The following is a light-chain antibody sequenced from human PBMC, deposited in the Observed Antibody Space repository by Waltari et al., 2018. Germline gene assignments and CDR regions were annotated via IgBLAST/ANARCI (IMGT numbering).Light chain of an antibody. J-gene: IGLJ2*01. V-gene: IGLV4-69*01. CDR2: LNSAGSH. Sequence: QLVLTQSPSASASLGASVNLTCTLSSRHSSYAIAWHQPQPEKGPRYLMKLNSAGSHSKGDGIPDRFSGSSSGAERYLTISSLQSEDEADYYCQTWGTGIPVVFGGGTKLTVL. CDR3: QTWGTGIPVV. CDR1: SRHSSYA.